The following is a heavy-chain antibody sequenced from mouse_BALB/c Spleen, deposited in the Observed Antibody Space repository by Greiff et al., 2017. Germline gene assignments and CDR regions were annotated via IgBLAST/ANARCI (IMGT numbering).Heavy chain of an antibody. CDR1: GFNIKDYY. J-gene: IGHJ4*01. Sequence: VQLKQSGAELVRPGALVKLSCKASGFNIKDYYMHWVKQRPEQGLEWIGWIDPENGNTIYDPKFQGKATITADTSSNTAYLQLSSLTSEDTAVYYCARYDGYYGAMDYWGQGTSVTVSS. CDR2: IDPENGNT. V-gene: IGHV14-1*02. D-gene: IGHD2-3*01. CDR3: ARYDGYYGAMDY.